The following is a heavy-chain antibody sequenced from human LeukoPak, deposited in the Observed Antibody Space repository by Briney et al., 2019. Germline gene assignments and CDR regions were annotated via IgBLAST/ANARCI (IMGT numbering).Heavy chain of an antibody. CDR3: ARVFRYCSGGSCYGLHFDY. J-gene: IGHJ4*02. V-gene: IGHV4-59*01. CDR2: IYYSGST. CDR1: GGSFSGYY. Sequence: SETLSLTCAVYGGSFSGYYWSWIRQPPGKGLEWIGYIYYSGSTNYNPSLKSRVTISVDTSKNQFSLKLSSVTAADTAVYYCARVFRYCSGGSCYGLHFDYWGQGTLVTVSS. D-gene: IGHD2-15*01.